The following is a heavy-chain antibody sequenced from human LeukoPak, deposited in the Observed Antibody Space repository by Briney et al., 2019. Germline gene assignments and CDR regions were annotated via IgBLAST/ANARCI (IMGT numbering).Heavy chain of an antibody. D-gene: IGHD2-2*01. J-gene: IGHJ4*02. CDR1: GYSFITYW. CDR2: IRYDKSNE. V-gene: IGHV3-30*02. Sequence: GESLKISCQGSGYSFITYWIGWVRQAPGKGLEWVAFIRYDKSNEYYADSVRGRFTISRDNSKNTLYLQMNSLRAEDTAGYYCAKDGSYCSSISCYFDSWGKGTLVTVSS. CDR3: AKDGSYCSSISCYFDS.